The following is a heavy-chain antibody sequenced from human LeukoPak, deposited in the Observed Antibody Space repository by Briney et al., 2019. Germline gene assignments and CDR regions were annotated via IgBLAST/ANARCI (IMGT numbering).Heavy chain of an antibody. Sequence: GGSLSLSWAASGFTFSSYAMSWVRQAPGKGLEWVSAISGSGGSTYYADSVKGRFTISRDNSKNTLYLQMNSLRAEDTAVYYCAKGGYDEGADWFDPWGQGTLVTVSS. J-gene: IGHJ5*02. CDR1: GFTFSSYA. V-gene: IGHV3-23*01. D-gene: IGHD5-12*01. CDR2: ISGSGGST. CDR3: AKGGYDEGADWFDP.